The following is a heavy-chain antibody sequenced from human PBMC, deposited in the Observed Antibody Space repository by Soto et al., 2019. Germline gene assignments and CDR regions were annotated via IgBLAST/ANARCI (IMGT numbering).Heavy chain of an antibody. CDR1: GDSFSSYY. CDR3: ARETRGYSGYGFDY. Sequence: NPSETLSLTCTVSGDSFSSYYWSWIRQPPGKGLEWIGYIYYSGTTNYSPSLKSRVTISVDTSKKQFSLMLSSVTAADTAVYYCARETRGYSGYGFDYWGQGMLVTVSS. J-gene: IGHJ4*02. D-gene: IGHD5-12*01. CDR2: IYYSGTT. V-gene: IGHV4-59*01.